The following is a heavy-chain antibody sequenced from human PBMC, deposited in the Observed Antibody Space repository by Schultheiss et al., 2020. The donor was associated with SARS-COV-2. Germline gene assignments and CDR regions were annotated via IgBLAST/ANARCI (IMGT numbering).Heavy chain of an antibody. CDR3: ARGSGYIGYEYYFDY. CDR2: IYYSGST. J-gene: IGHJ4*02. V-gene: IGHV4-59*01. CDR1: GGSISSDY. D-gene: IGHD5-12*01. Sequence: SETLSPTCTVSGGSISSDYWSWIRQPPGKGLEWIGYIYYSGSTNYNPSLKSRVTISVDTSKNQFSLKLSSVTAADTAVYYCARGSGYIGYEYYFDYWGQGALVTVSS.